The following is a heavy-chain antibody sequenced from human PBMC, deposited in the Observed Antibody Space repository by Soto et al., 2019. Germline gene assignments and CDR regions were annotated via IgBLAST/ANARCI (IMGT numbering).Heavy chain of an antibody. V-gene: IGHV4-31*03. J-gene: IGHJ6*02. Sequence: SETLSLTCTVSGGSISSGGYYWSWIRQHPGKGLEWIGYIYYSGSTYYNPSLKSRVTISVDTSKNQFSLKLSSVTAADTAVYYCARDSGYEPKYYYYGMDVWGQGTTVTVSS. CDR3: ARDSGYEPKYYYYGMDV. CDR1: GGSISSGGYY. CDR2: IYYSGST. D-gene: IGHD5-12*01.